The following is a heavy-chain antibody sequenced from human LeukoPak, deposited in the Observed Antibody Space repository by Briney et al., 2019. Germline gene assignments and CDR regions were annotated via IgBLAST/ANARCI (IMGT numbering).Heavy chain of an antibody. J-gene: IGHJ4*02. D-gene: IGHD3-22*01. CDR2: IYYSGST. Sequence: SETLSLTCTVSGGSISSYYWSWIRQPPGKGMEWIGYIYYSGSTNYNPSLKSRVTISVDTSKNQFSLKLSSVTAADTAVYYCARVESSVPYYFDYWGQGTLVTVSS. CDR1: GGSISSYY. CDR3: ARVESSVPYYFDY. V-gene: IGHV4-59*12.